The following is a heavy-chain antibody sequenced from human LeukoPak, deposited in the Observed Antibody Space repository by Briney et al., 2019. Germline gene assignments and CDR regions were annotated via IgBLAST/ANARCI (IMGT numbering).Heavy chain of an antibody. V-gene: IGHV3-11*04. D-gene: IGHD3-22*01. CDR1: GFRFDSFY. Sequence: GGSLRLSCAASGFRFDSFYMGWIRQVPGKGLDYIALISASGAVPYYAESVKGRFTISRDNAKNSVSLQMNSLSADDTAVYYCARSLIVASEDYWGQGTLVTASS. CDR3: ARSLIVASEDY. J-gene: IGHJ4*02. CDR2: ISASGAVP.